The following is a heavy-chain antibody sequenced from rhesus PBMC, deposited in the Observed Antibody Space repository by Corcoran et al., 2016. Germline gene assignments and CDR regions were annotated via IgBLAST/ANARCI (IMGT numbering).Heavy chain of an antibody. V-gene: IGHV4-93*02. J-gene: IGHJ6*01. D-gene: IGHD3-3*01. CDR3: ARAGGFWTGFYGLDS. Sequence: QVQLQESGPAVVKPSETLSLTCAVSGGSISSSNWWSWIRQSPGKGLEWIGGIFGSGGSTEYNPSLKSRVPISIDTSKNQFSLKLSSVTAADTAVYYCARAGGFWTGFYGLDSWGQGVVVTVSS. CDR1: GGSISSSNW. CDR2: IFGSGGST.